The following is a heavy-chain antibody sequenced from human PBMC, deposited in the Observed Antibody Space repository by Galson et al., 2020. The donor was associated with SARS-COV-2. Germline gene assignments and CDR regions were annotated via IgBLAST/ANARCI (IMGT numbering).Heavy chain of an antibody. V-gene: IGHV1-18*01. CDR2: GSNHSGST. CDR3: ARDAVPTNARYDSLVGASAIYYPNGMDV. J-gene: IGHJ6*02. Sequence: ATAKVSCKASGCSFSSHNISCVRPDPARQLVGMGWGSNHSGSTSYAREFQGRVTIPTDTSTSTVYMDLRSLRSDDTAVYYCARDAVPTNARYDSLVGASAIYYPNGMDVWGQGTTVTVSS. D-gene: IGHD1-26*01. CDR1: GCSFSSHN.